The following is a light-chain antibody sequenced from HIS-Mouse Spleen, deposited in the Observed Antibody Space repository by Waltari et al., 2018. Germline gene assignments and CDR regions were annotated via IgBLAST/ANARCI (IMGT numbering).Light chain of an antibody. CDR2: EDS. CDR1: ALPKKH. Sequence: SYELTQPPSVSVSTGQTARITCPGDALPKKHAYWYQQKSGQAPVLVIYEDSKRPSGIPERFSGSSSGTMATLTISGAQVEDEADYYCYSTDSSGNHRVFGGGTKLTVL. J-gene: IGLJ2*01. V-gene: IGLV3-10*01. CDR3: YSTDSSGNHRV.